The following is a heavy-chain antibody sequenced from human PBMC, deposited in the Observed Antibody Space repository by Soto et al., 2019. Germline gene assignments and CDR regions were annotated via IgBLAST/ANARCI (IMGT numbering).Heavy chain of an antibody. V-gene: IGHV3-23*01. CDR2: ISGSGGST. CDR3: AKENSTYYDFWSGYYMSYYYYGMDV. CDR1: GFSFSSYA. J-gene: IGHJ6*02. Sequence: GGSLRLSRAASGFSFSSYAMSWVLQAPGKGLEWVSAISGSGGSTYYADSVKGRFTISRDNSKNTLYLQMNSLRAEDTAVYYCAKENSTYYDFWSGYYMSYYYYGMDVWGQGTTVTVSS. D-gene: IGHD3-3*01.